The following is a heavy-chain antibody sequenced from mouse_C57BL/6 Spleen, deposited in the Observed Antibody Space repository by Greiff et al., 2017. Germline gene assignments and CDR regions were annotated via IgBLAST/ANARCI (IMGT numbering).Heavy chain of an antibody. J-gene: IGHJ2*01. CDR3: ASYGNYENYFDY. CDR1: GFTFSSYG. Sequence: EVHLVESGGDLVKPGGSLKLSCAASGFTFSSYGMSWVRQTPDKRLEWVATISSGGSYTYYPDSVKGRFTISRDNAKNTLYLQMSSLKSEDTAMYYCASYGNYENYFDYWGQGTTLTVSS. V-gene: IGHV5-6*01. CDR2: ISSGGSYT. D-gene: IGHD2-1*01.